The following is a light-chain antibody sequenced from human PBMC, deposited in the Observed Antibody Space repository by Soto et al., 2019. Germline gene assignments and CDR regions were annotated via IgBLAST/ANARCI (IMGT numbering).Light chain of an antibody. Sequence: QSVLTQPPSASGSPGQSVTISCTGTSSDVGGYNYVSWYQQHPGKAPKLMIYEVSKRPSGVPDRFSGSKSGNTASLTVSGLQAEDEADYYCAVWDNSMTAWVFGGGTKLTVL. J-gene: IGLJ3*02. CDR1: SSDVGGYNY. CDR3: AVWDNSMTAWV. V-gene: IGLV2-8*01. CDR2: EVS.